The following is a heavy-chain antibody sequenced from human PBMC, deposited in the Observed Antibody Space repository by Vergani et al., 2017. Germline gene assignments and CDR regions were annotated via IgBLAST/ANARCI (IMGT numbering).Heavy chain of an antibody. D-gene: IGHD6-19*01. CDR3: ARGGGYSSGWYGFDP. CDR1: GGSISSGSYY. V-gene: IGHV4-61*02. Sequence: QVQLQESGPGLVKPSQTLSLTCTVSGGSISSGSYYWSWIRQPAGKGLEWIGRIYTSGSTNYNPSLRSRVTISVDTSKNQFSLKLSSVTAADTAVYYCARGGGYSSGWYGFDPWGQGTLVTVSS. J-gene: IGHJ5*02. CDR2: IYTSGST.